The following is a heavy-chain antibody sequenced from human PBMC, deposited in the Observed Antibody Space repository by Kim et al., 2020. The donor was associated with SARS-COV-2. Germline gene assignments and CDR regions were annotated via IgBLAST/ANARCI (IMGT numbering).Heavy chain of an antibody. CDR1: GFTFSSYA. V-gene: IGHV3-30-3*01. Sequence: GGSLRLSCAASGFTFSSYAMHWVRQAPGKGLEWVAVISYDGSNKYYADSVKGRFTISRDNSKNTLYLQMNSLRAEDTAVYYCARDANMVYATNGLRGMDVWGQGTTVTVSS. J-gene: IGHJ6*02. CDR2: ISYDGSNK. CDR3: ARDANMVYATNGLRGMDV. D-gene: IGHD2-8*01.